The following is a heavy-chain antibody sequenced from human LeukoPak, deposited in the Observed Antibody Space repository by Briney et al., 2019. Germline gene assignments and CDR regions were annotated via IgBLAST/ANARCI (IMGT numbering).Heavy chain of an antibody. J-gene: IGHJ6*03. D-gene: IGHD3-10*01. Sequence: SVKVSCKASGYTFTSYYMHWVRQAPGQGLGWMGRIIPIFGTTNYAQKFQGRVTITTDESTSTAYMDLSSLRSEDTAVYYCARAGGSGYYYYYMDVWGKGTTVTVSS. CDR1: GYTFTSYY. CDR3: ARAGGSGYYYYYMDV. V-gene: IGHV1-69*05. CDR2: IIPIFGTT.